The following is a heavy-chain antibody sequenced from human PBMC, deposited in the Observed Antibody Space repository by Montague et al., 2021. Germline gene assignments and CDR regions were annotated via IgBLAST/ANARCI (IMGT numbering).Heavy chain of an antibody. V-gene: IGHV2-5*02. CDR1: GFSLTTSGVG. CDR2: IYWDADK. J-gene: IGHJ6*03. CDR3: AHTHHVIPFYVYMDV. D-gene: IGHD5/OR15-5a*01. Sequence: PALVKPTQTLTLTCTFSGFSLTTSGVGVGWIRQPPGKALEWLGVIYWDADKRYSPSLQNRLIITHDASRNQVILTLNDLDPMDTGTYFCAHTHHVIPFYVYMDVWGKGTTVTVSS.